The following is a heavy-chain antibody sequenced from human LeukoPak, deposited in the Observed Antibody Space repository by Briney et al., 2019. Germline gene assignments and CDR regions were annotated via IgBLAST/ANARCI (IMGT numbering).Heavy chain of an antibody. CDR3: ARDVEWLYYFDY. J-gene: IGHJ4*02. CDR1: GYTFTDYY. D-gene: IGHD5-12*01. Sequence: ASVKVSCKASGYTFTDYYMHWVRQAPGQGLEWMGRISPNSGGTNYAQKFQGRVTMTRDTSISTAYMELSRLRSDDTAVYYCARDVEWLYYFDYWGQGTLVTVSS. CDR2: ISPNSGGT. V-gene: IGHV1-2*06.